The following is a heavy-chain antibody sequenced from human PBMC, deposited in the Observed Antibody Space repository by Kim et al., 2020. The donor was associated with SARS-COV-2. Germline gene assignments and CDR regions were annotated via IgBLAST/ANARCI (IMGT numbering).Heavy chain of an antibody. CDR2: ISGSGGST. Sequence: GGSLRLSCAASGFTFSSYAMSWVRQAPGKGLEWVSAISGSGGSTYYADSVKGRFTISRDNSKNTLYLQMNSLRAEDTAVYYCAKAMRPDTSYGSGSYYNLLYYYYGMDVWGQGTTVTVSS. CDR1: GFTFSSYA. CDR3: AKAMRPDTSYGSGSYYNLLYYYYGMDV. D-gene: IGHD3-10*01. V-gene: IGHV3-23*01. J-gene: IGHJ6*02.